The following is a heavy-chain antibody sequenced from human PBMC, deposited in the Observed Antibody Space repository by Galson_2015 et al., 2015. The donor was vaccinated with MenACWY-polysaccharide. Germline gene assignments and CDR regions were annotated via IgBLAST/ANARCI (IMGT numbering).Heavy chain of an antibody. Sequence: SLRLSCAASGFTFTSYTMSWFRQAPGQGPEWVTVISLDGRNTCYADHVKGRFTISRDNSKNTLYLQMHDLRAEDTAVYYCVKAHETSGWNRGPGYWGQGTLVTVSS. D-gene: IGHD1-1*01. V-gene: IGHV3-23*01. CDR3: VKAHETSGWNRGPGY. CDR2: ISLDGRNT. CDR1: GFTFTSYT. J-gene: IGHJ4*02.